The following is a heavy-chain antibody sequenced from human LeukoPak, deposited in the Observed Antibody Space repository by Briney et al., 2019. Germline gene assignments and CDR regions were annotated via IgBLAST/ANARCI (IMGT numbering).Heavy chain of an antibody. V-gene: IGHV4-4*02. CDR2: IYHSGST. J-gene: IGHJ4*02. D-gene: IGHD5-12*01. CDR3: VRLVGGDIDY. CDR1: GGSISSSNW. Sequence: PSETLSLTCAVSGGSISSSNWWSWVRQPPGKGLEWIGEIYHSGSTNYNPSLKSRVTISVDKSKNQFSLKLNSVTPEDTAVYYCVRLVGGDIDYWGQGTLVTVSS.